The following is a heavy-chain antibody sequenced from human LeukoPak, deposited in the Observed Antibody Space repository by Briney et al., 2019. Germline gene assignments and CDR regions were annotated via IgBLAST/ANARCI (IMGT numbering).Heavy chain of an antibody. V-gene: IGHV3-64*01. CDR1: GFIFSTYA. D-gene: IGHD2-2*01. J-gene: IGHJ4*02. Sequence: GGSLRLSCAASGFIFSTYAMHWVRQAPGKGLEYVSSISDSGGSTFYANSVKGRFTISRDNSKNTLYLQMGSLRAEDMAVYYCARRYCSSTTCSHFDQWGQGTLVTVSS. CDR3: ARRYCSSTTCSHFDQ. CDR2: ISDSGGST.